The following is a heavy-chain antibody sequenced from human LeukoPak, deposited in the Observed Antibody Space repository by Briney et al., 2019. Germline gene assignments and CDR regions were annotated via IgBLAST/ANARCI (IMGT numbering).Heavy chain of an antibody. CDR1: GFTFSSYA. V-gene: IGHV3-64*01. CDR2: ISSNGGGT. J-gene: IGHJ4*02. CDR3: ARGDTAMVPQFDY. D-gene: IGHD5-18*01. Sequence: PGGSLRLSCAASGFTFSSYAMHWVRQAPGKGLEYVSAISSNGGGTYYANSAKGRFTISRDNSKNTLYLQMGSLRAEDMAVYYCARGDTAMVPQFDYWGQGTLVTVSS.